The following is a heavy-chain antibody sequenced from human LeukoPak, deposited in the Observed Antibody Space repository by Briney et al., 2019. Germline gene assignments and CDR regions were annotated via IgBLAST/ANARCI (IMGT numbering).Heavy chain of an antibody. Sequence: GGSLRLSCAASGFTVSTNYFSWVRQAPGRGLEWISVIYRDGTIYYSDSVKDRFTISRDNSKNTLFLEMNSLGADDTAVYYCAKGGSSYSEMDYWGQGTLVTVSS. CDR2: IYRDGTI. CDR1: GFTVSTNY. D-gene: IGHD4-11*01. J-gene: IGHJ4*02. V-gene: IGHV3-66*01. CDR3: AKGGSSYSEMDY.